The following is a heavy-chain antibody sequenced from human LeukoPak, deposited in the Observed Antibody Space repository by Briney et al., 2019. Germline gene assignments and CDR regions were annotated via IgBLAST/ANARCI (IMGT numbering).Heavy chain of an antibody. CDR1: GFTYSPYA. J-gene: IGHJ2*01. Sequence: GGSLRLSCASSGFTYSPYAMHWVRQAPGKGLEWVAVISYDGSNKYYADSVKGRFTISRDNSKNTLYLQMNSLRAEDTAVYYCARGPQNYDDSSGVSPWYFDLWGRGTLVTVSS. CDR3: ARGPQNYDDSSGVSPWYFDL. CDR2: ISYDGSNK. D-gene: IGHD3-22*01. V-gene: IGHV3-30-3*01.